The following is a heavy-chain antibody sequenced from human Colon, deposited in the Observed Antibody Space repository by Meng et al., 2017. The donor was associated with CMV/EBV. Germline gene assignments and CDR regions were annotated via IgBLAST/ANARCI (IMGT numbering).Heavy chain of an antibody. CDR3: ARDPSLTWVAKRPDY. D-gene: IGHD1-26*01. V-gene: IGHV3-30-3*01. CDR1: GFMFTTYA. Sequence: GGSLRLSCAASGFMFTTYAIHWVRQAPGKGLEWVAVISDDGSKKYYADSVKGRFTISKDNSKNILYLEMNSLRREDTAVYYCARDPSLTWVAKRPDYWGQGTLVTVSS. J-gene: IGHJ4*02. CDR2: ISDDGSKK.